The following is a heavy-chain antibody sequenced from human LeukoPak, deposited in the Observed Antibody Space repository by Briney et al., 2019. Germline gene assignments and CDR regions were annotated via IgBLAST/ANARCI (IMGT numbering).Heavy chain of an antibody. D-gene: IGHD3-22*01. CDR1: GYTFTSYG. CDR2: ISAYNGNT. J-gene: IGHJ4*02. Sequence: ASVKVSCKASGYTFTSYGISWVRQAPGQGLEWMGWISAYNGNTNYAQKLQGRVTMTTDTSTSTAYMELRSLRSDDTAVYYCARAMGAIVPRTLFDYLGQGTLVTVFS. V-gene: IGHV1-18*01. CDR3: ARAMGAIVPRTLFDY.